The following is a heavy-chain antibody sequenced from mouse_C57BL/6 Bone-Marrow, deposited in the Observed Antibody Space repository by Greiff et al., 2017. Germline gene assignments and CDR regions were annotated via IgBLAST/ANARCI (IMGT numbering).Heavy chain of an antibody. Sequence: DVQLQESGAELVRPGASVKLSCTASGFNIKDDYMHWVKQRPEQGLEWIGWIDPENGDTEYASKFQGKATITADTSSNTAYLQLSSLTSEDTAVYYCTKTGTFFAYWGQGTLVTVSA. CDR3: TKTGTFFAY. CDR1: GFNIKDDY. J-gene: IGHJ3*01. CDR2: IDPENGDT. D-gene: IGHD4-1*01. V-gene: IGHV14-4*01.